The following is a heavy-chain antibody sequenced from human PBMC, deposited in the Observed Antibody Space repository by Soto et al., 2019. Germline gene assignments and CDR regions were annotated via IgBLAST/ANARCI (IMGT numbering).Heavy chain of an antibody. V-gene: IGHV1-69*13. CDR2: IIPIFGTA. CDR1: GGTFSSYA. J-gene: IGHJ6*02. CDR3: ARGRYWAAPPDDYYYYGMDV. D-gene: IGHD1-20*01. Sequence: ASVKVSCKASGGTFSSYAISWVRQAPGQGLEWMGGIIPIFGTANYAQKFQGRVTITADESTSTAYMELSSLRSEDTAVYYCARGRYWAAPPDDYYYYGMDVWGQGTTVTVSS.